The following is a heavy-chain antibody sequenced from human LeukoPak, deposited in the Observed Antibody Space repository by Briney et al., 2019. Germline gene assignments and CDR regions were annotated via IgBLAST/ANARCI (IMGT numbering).Heavy chain of an antibody. CDR1: GYSFTSYW. D-gene: IGHD2-21*02. J-gene: IGHJ3*02. V-gene: IGHV5-51*01. CDR3: ARQYCGGDCYFASDSFDI. CDR2: IYPGDSDT. Sequence: GESLKISCTGSGYSFTSYWIGWLRQMPGKGLEWMGIIYPGDSDTRYSPPFQGQVTISADKSISTAYLQWSSLKASDTAMSYCARQYCGGDCYFASDSFDIWGQGTMVTVSS.